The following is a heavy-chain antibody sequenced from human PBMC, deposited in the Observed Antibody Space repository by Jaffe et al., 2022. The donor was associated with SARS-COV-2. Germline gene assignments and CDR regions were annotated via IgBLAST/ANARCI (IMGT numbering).Heavy chain of an antibody. V-gene: IGHV3-74*01. D-gene: IGHD1-26*01. CDR3: AEWELG. CDR1: GFTFRSRW. CDR2: ITSDGSTT. J-gene: IGHJ4*02. Sequence: EVQLVESGGGLVQPGGSLRLSCAVSGFTFRSRWMHWVRQAPGKGLVWVSRITSDGSTTSYADSVKGRFTISRDNAKNTLYLQMNSLRAEDTAVYYCAEWELGWGQGTLVTVSS.